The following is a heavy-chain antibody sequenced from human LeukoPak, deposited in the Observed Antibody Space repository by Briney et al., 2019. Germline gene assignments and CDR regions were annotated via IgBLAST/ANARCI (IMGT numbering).Heavy chain of an antibody. J-gene: IGHJ5*02. CDR3: ARVIAVAEYNWFDP. Sequence: ASETLSLTCAVSGGSISSSNWWSWVRQPPGKGLEWIGEIYHSGSTNYNPSLKSRVTISVDTSKNQFSLKLSSVTAADTAVYYCARVIAVAEYNWFDPWGQGTLVTVSS. CDR2: IYHSGST. D-gene: IGHD6-19*01. V-gene: IGHV4-4*02. CDR1: GGSISSSNW.